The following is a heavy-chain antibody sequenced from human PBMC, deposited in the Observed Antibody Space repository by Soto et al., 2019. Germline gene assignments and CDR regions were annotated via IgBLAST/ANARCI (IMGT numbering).Heavy chain of an antibody. CDR1: GFTFSDYW. D-gene: IGHD6-25*01. CDR3: LRGARGYGNFDH. Sequence: EVQLVESGGGLVQPGGSLRLSCAASGFTFSDYWMHWVRQAPGKGLVWLSRIYITTTYADSVKGRFTISRDAAKSTLYLQMDGLRDDDTAVYYCLRGARGYGNFDHWGQGILVTVSS. J-gene: IGHJ4*02. V-gene: IGHV3-74*01. CDR2: IYITT.